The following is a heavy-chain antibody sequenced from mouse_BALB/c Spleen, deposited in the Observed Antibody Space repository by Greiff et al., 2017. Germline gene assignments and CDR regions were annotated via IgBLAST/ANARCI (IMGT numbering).Heavy chain of an antibody. CDR3: ARDNYYGSSYDWYFDV. Sequence: VQLVESGPGLVAPSQSLSITCTVSGFSLTGYGVNWVRQPPGKGLEWLGMIWGDGSTDYNSALKSRLSISKDNSKSQVFLKMNSLQTDDTARYYCARDNYYGSSYDWYFDVWGAGTTVTVSS. J-gene: IGHJ1*01. D-gene: IGHD1-1*01. CDR2: IWGDGST. V-gene: IGHV2-6-7*01. CDR1: GFSLTGYG.